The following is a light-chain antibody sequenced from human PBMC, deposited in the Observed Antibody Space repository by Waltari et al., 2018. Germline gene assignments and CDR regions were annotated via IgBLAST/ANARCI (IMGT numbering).Light chain of an antibody. CDR2: DAS. J-gene: IGKJ2*01. CDR1: QDISNY. Sequence: DIQMTQSPSSLSASVGDRVTITCQASQDISNYLNWYQQKPGKAPKLLIYDASNLETGVPSRFSGSGSGTDFTFTISSLQPEDIATYYCQHLNSYPVTFGQGTKLEIK. CDR3: QHLNSYPVT. V-gene: IGKV1-33*01.